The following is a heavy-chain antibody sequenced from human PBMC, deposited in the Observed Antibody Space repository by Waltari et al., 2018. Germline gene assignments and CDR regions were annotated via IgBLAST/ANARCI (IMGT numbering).Heavy chain of an antibody. CDR3: AKQLYCGDNCYGNYFDY. D-gene: IGHD2-21*01. CDR2: IKGDGYKA. J-gene: IGHJ4*02. CDR1: GFSVGDYI. Sequence: ARLEESGGGSVQVGGSLRLSCRVSGFSVGDYIFHWLRQVPGKGLEWVARIKGDGYKAFAADSVKGRFTISNDNRTNSLFLQMDSLRRDDTGFYFCAKQLYCGDNCYGNYFDYLGQGTLVTVSS. V-gene: IGHV3-43*01.